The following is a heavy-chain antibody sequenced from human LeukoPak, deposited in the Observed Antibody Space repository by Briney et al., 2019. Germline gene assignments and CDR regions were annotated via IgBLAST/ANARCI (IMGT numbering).Heavy chain of an antibody. Sequence: GGSLRLSCAASGFTFSNYAMSWVRQAPGKGLEWVSAISGTGGNTDYADSVMGRFTISRDNSKSTLYLQMNSLRAEDTAVYYCAKRPQAGYFDYWGQGTLVTVSS. CDR1: GFTFSNYA. J-gene: IGHJ4*02. CDR2: ISGTGGNT. CDR3: AKRPQAGYFDY. V-gene: IGHV3-23*01. D-gene: IGHD3-10*01.